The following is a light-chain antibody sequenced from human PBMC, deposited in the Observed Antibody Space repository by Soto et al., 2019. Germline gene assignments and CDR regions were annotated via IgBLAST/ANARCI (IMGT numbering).Light chain of an antibody. Sequence: QAVVTQPPSVSGAPGQNIIISCTGSSSNIGAGSAVHWYQQLPGTAPKLLINENTNRPSGVPDRFSGFKSGTSASLAITGLQAEDEADYYCQSYDTSRHVWVFGGGTKVTVL. V-gene: IGLV1-40*01. J-gene: IGLJ3*02. CDR2: ENT. CDR1: SSNIGAGSA. CDR3: QSYDTSRHVWV.